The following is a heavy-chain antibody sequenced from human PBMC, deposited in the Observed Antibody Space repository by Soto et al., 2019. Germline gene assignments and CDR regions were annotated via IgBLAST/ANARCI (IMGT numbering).Heavy chain of an antibody. V-gene: IGHV3-23*01. Sequence: AGGSLRLSCAASGFTFSSYAMSWVRQAPGKGLEWVSAISGSGGSTYYADSVKGRFTISRDNSKNTLYLQMNSLRAEDTAVYYCAKWGYFDWLSLLYGMDVWGQGTTVTVSS. D-gene: IGHD3-9*01. CDR2: ISGSGGST. CDR1: GFTFSSYA. J-gene: IGHJ6*02. CDR3: AKWGYFDWLSLLYGMDV.